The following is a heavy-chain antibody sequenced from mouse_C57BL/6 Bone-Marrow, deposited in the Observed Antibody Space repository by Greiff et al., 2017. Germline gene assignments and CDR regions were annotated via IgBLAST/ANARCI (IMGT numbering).Heavy chain of an antibody. V-gene: IGHV1-15*01. D-gene: IGHD2-4*01. CDR1: GYTFTDYE. CDR2: IDPETGGT. CDR3: TKSSYYDYDAWFAY. J-gene: IGHJ3*01. Sequence: VQLQQSGAELVRPGASVTLSCKASGYTFTDYEMHWVKQTPVHGLEWIGAIDPETGGTAYNQKFKGKAILTADKSSSTAYMELRSLTSEDSAVYYCTKSSYYDYDAWFAYWGQGTLVTVSA.